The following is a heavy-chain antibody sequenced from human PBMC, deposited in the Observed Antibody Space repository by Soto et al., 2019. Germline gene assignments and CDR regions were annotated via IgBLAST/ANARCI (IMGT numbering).Heavy chain of an antibody. CDR2: INTDGSTT. V-gene: IGHV3-74*01. Sequence: PGGSLRLSCAASGFTFSGFWMHWVRQAPGKGLVWVSRINTDGSTTSYADSVRGRFTISRDNAKNTLYLQMNSLRAEDTAVYYCATPRLYSDFWSAYSMINWGQGTLVTVSS. CDR3: ATPRLYSDFWSAYSMIN. D-gene: IGHD3-3*01. J-gene: IGHJ4*02. CDR1: GFTFSGFW.